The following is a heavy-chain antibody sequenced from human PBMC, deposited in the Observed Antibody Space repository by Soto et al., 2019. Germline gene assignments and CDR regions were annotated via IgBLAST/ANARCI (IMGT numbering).Heavy chain of an antibody. CDR2: GYHGGNT. J-gene: IGHJ4*02. V-gene: IGHV4-39*01. Sequence: QLQLQESGPGLVKPSETQSLTCTVSGGSISSNSYYWAWIRQPPGKGLEWIGSGYHGGNTYYNPSHKSRVTISVDTSTNQFSLKLNSVTAADQAVYYCARHLSGYGYLYFEYWGQGILVTVSS. CDR3: ARHLSGYGYLYFEY. CDR1: GGSISSNSYY. D-gene: IGHD5-18*01.